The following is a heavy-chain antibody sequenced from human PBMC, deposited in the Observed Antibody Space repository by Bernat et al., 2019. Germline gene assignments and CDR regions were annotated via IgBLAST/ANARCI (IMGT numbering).Heavy chain of an antibody. D-gene: IGHD1-14*01. CDR1: GFSVSSKY. J-gene: IGHJ4*02. Sequence: EVQLVESGGGLIQPGGSLRLSCAASGFSVSSKYMSWARQAPGKGLEWVGRIKSKTDGGTTDYAAPVKGRFTISRDDSKNTLYLQMNSLKTEDTAVYYCTTARSGGIISRWGQGTLVTVSS. CDR2: IKSKTDGGTT. V-gene: IGHV3-15*01. CDR3: TTARSGGIISR.